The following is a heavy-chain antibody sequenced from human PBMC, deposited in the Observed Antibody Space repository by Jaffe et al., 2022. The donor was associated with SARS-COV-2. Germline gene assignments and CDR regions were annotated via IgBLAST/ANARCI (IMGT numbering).Heavy chain of an antibody. CDR1: GYSISSGYY. CDR2: IYHSGST. J-gene: IGHJ3*02. Sequence: QVQLQESGPGLVKPSETLSLTCTVSGYSISSGYYWGWIRQPPGKGLEWIGSIYHSGSTYYNPSLKSRVTISVDTSKNQFSLKLSSVTAADTAVYYCARGGYFLLDAFDIWGQGTMVTVSS. V-gene: IGHV4-38-2*02. D-gene: IGHD1-26*01. CDR3: ARGGYFLLDAFDI.